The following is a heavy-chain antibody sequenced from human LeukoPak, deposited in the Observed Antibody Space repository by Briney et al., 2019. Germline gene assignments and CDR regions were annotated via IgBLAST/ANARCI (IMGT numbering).Heavy chain of an antibody. CDR3: ARDVSGSMDV. CDR1: GYSVSSGYY. CDR2: MHTSGTT. Sequence: SETLSLTCAVSGYSVSSGYYWAWLRQSPGKGLEWIVSMHTSGTTYYNPSLKSRVTISLDTSKNHFSVKVSPVTAADTAVYYCARDVSGSMDVWGRGTTVTVSS. V-gene: IGHV4-38-2*02. J-gene: IGHJ6*03.